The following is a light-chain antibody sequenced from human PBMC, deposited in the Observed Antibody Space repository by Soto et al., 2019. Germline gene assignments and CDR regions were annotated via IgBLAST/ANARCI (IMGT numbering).Light chain of an antibody. V-gene: IGKV1-39*01. J-gene: IGKJ1*01. CDR1: QSINTF. CDR3: QQSYSIPWT. CDR2: AAS. Sequence: DIQMTQSPSSLSASVGDRVTIACRASQSINTFLNWYEVKPGKAPKLLIYAASSLQSGVPSRFSGSGSGTDFTLTSSSLQPEDFATYYCQQSYSIPWTFGQGTQVEIK.